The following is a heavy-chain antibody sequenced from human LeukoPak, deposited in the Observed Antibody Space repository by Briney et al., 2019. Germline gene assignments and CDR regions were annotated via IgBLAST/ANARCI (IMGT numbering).Heavy chain of an antibody. D-gene: IGHD3-10*01. J-gene: IGHJ4*02. V-gene: IGHV1-18*04. CDR3: ARDTMVHFDY. CDR2: ISAYNGNT. CDR1: GYTFTGYY. Sequence: ASVKVSCKASGYTFTGYYMHWVRQAPGQGLEWMGWISAYNGNTNYAQKLQGRVTMTTDTSTSTAYMELRSLRSDDTAVYYCARDTMVHFDYWGQGTLVTVSS.